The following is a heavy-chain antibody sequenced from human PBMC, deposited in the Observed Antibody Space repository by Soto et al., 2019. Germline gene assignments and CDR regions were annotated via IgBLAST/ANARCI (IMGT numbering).Heavy chain of an antibody. CDR2: ISGSGGSI. V-gene: IGHV3-23*01. D-gene: IGHD5-12*01. CDR1: GFTFSNYA. CDR3: AKIVGTITSYFDY. J-gene: IGHJ4*02. Sequence: EVQLLESGGGLVQPGGSLRLSCVASGFTFSNYAMSWVRQGPGKGLEWVSVISGSGGSIFYAESVKGRFTISRDNSKNTLFLQMNSLRAEDTAIYYCAKIVGTITSYFDYWGQGTQVTVSS.